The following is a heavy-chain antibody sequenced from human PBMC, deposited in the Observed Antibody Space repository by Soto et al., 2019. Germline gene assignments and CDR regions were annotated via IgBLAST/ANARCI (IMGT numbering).Heavy chain of an antibody. CDR3: VRNDYGGNVVDY. Sequence: GPSLKRSEEGGGGKVSTPRMWWYRQMPGKGLEWMGIIYPGDSDTRYSPSFQGQVTISADKSINTAYLQWSSLKASDTAMYYCVRNDYGGNVVDYWGPGTLVTVSS. D-gene: IGHD4-17*01. J-gene: IGHJ4*01. V-gene: IGHV5-51*01. CDR1: GGKVSTPR. CDR2: IYPGDSDT.